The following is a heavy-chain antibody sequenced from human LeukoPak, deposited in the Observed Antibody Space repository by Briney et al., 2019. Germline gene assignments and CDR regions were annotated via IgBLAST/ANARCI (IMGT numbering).Heavy chain of an antibody. CDR3: TTEGDGYNSYFDY. Sequence: GGSLRLSCAASGFTFSNAWMSWVRQAPGKGLEWVGRIKSKTDGGTTDYAAPVKGRFTISRDDSKNTLYLQMNSLKTGDTAVYYCTTEGDGYNSYFDYWGQGTLVTVSS. J-gene: IGHJ4*02. V-gene: IGHV3-15*01. D-gene: IGHD5-24*01. CDR1: GFTFSNAW. CDR2: IKSKTDGGTT.